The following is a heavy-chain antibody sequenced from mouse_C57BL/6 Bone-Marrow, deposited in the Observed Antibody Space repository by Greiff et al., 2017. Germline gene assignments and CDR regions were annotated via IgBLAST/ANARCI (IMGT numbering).Heavy chain of an antibody. CDR2: ISDGGSYT. J-gene: IGHJ3*01. D-gene: IGHD1-1*01. CDR3: ARPYYYGSAWFAY. V-gene: IGHV5-4*03. CDR1: GFTFSSYA. Sequence: EVKLVESGGGLVKPGGSLKLSCAASGFTFSSYAMSWVRQTPEKRLEWVATISDGGSYTYYPDNVKGRFTISRDNAKNNLSLQMSHLKSEDTAMYYCARPYYYGSAWFAYWGQGTLVTVSA.